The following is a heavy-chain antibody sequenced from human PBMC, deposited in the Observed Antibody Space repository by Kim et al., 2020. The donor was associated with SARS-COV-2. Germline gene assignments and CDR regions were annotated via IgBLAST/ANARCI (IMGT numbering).Heavy chain of an antibody. J-gene: IGHJ4*02. Sequence: GSLRLSCVASGFSFGDYYMSWIRQAPGKGREWVSYISGSSSYRNSTDSVKGRFTISRDNAKNSVFLQMNDLRREDTAVYFCGRDTTGTGVVDYWGQGTLVTVSS. CDR2: ISGSSSYR. CDR3: GRDTTGTGVVDY. D-gene: IGHD1-1*01. CDR1: GFSFGDYY. V-gene: IGHV3-11*05.